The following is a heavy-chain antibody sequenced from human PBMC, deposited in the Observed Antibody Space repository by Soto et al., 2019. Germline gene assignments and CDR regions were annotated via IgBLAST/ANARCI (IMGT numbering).Heavy chain of an antibody. CDR3: ARGDFWSGLDY. J-gene: IGHJ4*02. Sequence: QVQLVESGGGVVQPGRSLRLSCAASGFTFSSYAMHWVRQAPGKGLEWVAVISYDGSNKYYADSVKGRFTISRDNSKNTLYLQMNSLSAEDTAMYYCARGDFWSGLDYWGQGTLVTVSS. V-gene: IGHV3-30-3*01. CDR2: ISYDGSNK. D-gene: IGHD3-3*01. CDR1: GFTFSSYA.